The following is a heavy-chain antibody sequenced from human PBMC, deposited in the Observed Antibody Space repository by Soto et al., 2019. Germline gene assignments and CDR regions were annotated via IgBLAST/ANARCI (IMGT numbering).Heavy chain of an antibody. CDR2: IYYSGST. CDR3: ARDRNYDILTGYYHDYYYGVDV. CDR1: GGSVSSGSYY. V-gene: IGHV4-61*01. Sequence: SLTCTVSGGSVSSGSYYWSWIRQPPGKGLEWIGYIYYSGSTNYNPSLKSRVTISVDTSKNQFSLKLSSVTAADTAVYYCARDRNYDILTGYYHDYYYGVDVWGQGTTVTVSS. J-gene: IGHJ6*02. D-gene: IGHD3-9*01.